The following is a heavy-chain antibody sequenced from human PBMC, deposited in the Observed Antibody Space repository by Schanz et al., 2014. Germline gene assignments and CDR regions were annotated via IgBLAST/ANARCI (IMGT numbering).Heavy chain of an antibody. CDR2: IYCRGNT. CDR1: GASISSGGYY. D-gene: IGHD1-26*01. Sequence: QVQLQESGPGLVKPSQTLSLTCTVSGASISSGGYYWDWIRLLPGKGLEWIGFIYCRGNTYYNPSLKSRVSISLDPSKTQFFLNLNSLTAADTAVYYCARVPEPGWFDPWGQGTLVTVSS. V-gene: IGHV4-31*03. J-gene: IGHJ5*02. CDR3: ARVPEPGWFDP.